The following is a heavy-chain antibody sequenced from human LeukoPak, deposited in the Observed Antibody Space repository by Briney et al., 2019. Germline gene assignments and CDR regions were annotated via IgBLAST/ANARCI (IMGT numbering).Heavy chain of an antibody. Sequence: KASETLSLTCAVYGGSFSGYYWSWIRQPPGKGLEWIGEINHSGSTNYNPSLKSRVTISVDTSKNQFSLKLSSVTAADTAVYYCARLTTDRGFDYWGQGTLVTVSS. CDR2: INHSGST. D-gene: IGHD4-17*01. CDR3: ARLTTDRGFDY. J-gene: IGHJ4*02. CDR1: GGSFSGYY. V-gene: IGHV4-34*01.